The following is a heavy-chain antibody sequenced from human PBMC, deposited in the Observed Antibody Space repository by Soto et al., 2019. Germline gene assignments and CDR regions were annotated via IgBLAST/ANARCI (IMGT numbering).Heavy chain of an antibody. Sequence: PSETLSLTCTVSGGSISSSGCYWSWISKPPGKGLEWIGSIYYSGSTYYNPSLKSRVTISVDTSKNQFSLKLSSVTAADTAVYYCARPDGSGWYGANWFDPWGQGTLLTVSS. V-gene: IGHV4-39*01. CDR1: GGSISSSGCY. CDR2: IYYSGST. D-gene: IGHD6-19*01. CDR3: ARPDGSGWYGANWFDP. J-gene: IGHJ5*02.